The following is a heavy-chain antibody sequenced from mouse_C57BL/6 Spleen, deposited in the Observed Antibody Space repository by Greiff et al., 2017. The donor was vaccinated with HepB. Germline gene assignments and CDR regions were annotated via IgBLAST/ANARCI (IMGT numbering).Heavy chain of an antibody. J-gene: IGHJ2*01. D-gene: IGHD1-1*01. V-gene: IGHV1-72*01. Sequence: QVQLQQPGAELVKPGASVKLSCKASGYTFTSYWMHWVKQRPGRGLEWIGRIDPNSGGTKYNEKFKSKATLTVDKPSSTAYMQLSSLTSEDSAVYYCARGPFITTVVADFDDWGQGTTLTVSS. CDR1: GYTFTSYW. CDR2: IDPNSGGT. CDR3: ARGPFITTVVADFDD.